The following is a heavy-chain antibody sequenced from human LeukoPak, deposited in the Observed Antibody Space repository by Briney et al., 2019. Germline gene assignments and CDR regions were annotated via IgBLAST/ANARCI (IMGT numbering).Heavy chain of an antibody. CDR3: ARGHDYGDPSAI. Sequence: SETLSLTCAVYGGSFSGYYWSWIRQPPGRGLEWIGEINHSGGTNYNPSLRSRVTISVDTSKNQFSLKLSSVTAADTAVYYCARGHDYGDPSAIWGQGTLVTVSS. CDR1: GGSFSGYY. D-gene: IGHD4-17*01. CDR2: INHSGGT. J-gene: IGHJ4*02. V-gene: IGHV4-34*01.